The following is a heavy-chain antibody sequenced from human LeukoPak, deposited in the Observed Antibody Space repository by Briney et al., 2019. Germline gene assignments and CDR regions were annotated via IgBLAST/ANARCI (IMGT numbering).Heavy chain of an antibody. CDR1: GDSISSYY. CDR2: IYYSGST. J-gene: IGHJ4*02. CDR3: ARSGWLQPFDY. V-gene: IGHV4-39*01. Sequence: PSETLPLTCTVSGDSISSYYWGWIRQPPGKGLEWIGSIYYSGSTYYSPSLKSRVTISVDTSKNQFSLQLSSVTAADTAVYYCARSGWLQPFDYWGQGTLVTVSS. D-gene: IGHD5-24*01.